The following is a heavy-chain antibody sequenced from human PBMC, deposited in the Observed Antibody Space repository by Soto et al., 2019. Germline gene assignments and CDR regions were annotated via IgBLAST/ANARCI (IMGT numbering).Heavy chain of an antibody. CDR1: GYGFTTYG. V-gene: IGHV1-18*01. D-gene: IGHD1-1*01. CDR3: ARGRYGDY. CDR2: ISAHNGNT. Sequence: QVHLVQSGAEVKKPGASVKVSCKGSGYGFTTYGITWVRQAPGQGLEWMAWISAHNGNTNYAQKLQGRVTVTRDTPTSTAYRELRSLSSDDTAVYYCARGRYGDYWGQGALVTVSS. J-gene: IGHJ4*02.